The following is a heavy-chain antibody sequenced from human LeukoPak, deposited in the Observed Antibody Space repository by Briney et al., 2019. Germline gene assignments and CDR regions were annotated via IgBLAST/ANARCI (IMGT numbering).Heavy chain of an antibody. CDR2: INPNSGDT. V-gene: IGHV1-2*06. CDR3: ARDYCSSTSCLFDY. Sequence: ASVKVSCKASGYTFTGYHMHWVRQAPGQGLEWMGRINPNSGDTNNAQKFQGRVTMTRDTSISTAYMDLSRLTSDDTAVYYCARDYCSSTSCLFDYWGQGTLVTVSS. J-gene: IGHJ4*02. CDR1: GYTFTGYH. D-gene: IGHD2-2*01.